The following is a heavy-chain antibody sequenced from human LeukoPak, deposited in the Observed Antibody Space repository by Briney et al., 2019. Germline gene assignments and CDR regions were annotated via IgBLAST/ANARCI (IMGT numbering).Heavy chain of an antibody. CDR2: ISGSGGST. D-gene: IGHD4-17*01. J-gene: IGHJ4*02. CDR3: AKDSDAVTTCLGS. CDR1: GFSFSSYA. V-gene: IGHV3-23*01. Sequence: GGSLRLSCAASGFSFSSYAMSWVRQAPGKGLEWVSSISGSGGSTHYADSMKGRFTISRDNSKITLYLQMNSLRVEDTAVYYCAKDSDAVTTCLGSWGQGTLVAVPS.